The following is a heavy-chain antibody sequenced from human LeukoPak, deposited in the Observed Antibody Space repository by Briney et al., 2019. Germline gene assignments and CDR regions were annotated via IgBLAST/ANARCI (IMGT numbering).Heavy chain of an antibody. J-gene: IGHJ4*02. CDR3: AKDATTIFGVVIPPRYFDY. D-gene: IGHD3-3*01. CDR1: GFTFSNYA. Sequence: PGGSLRLSCAASGFTFSNYAMSWVRQAPGEGLEWVSSISGSGGSTYYADSVKGRFTISRDNSKNTLYLQMNSLRAEDTAVYYCAKDATTIFGVVIPPRYFDYWGQGTLVTVSS. V-gene: IGHV3-23*01. CDR2: ISGSGGST.